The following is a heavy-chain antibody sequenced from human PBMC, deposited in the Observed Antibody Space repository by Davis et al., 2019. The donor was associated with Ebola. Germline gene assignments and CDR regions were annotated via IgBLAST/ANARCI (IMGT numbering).Heavy chain of an antibody. CDR3: ARLGRGYQDY. J-gene: IGHJ4*02. D-gene: IGHD3-16*01. Sequence: SETLSLTCAVYGESFSGFYWTWIRQPPGTGLEWIGEINHSGTTNYNPSLKSRVTVSVDTSKNQFSLKLSSVTAADTAVYYCARLGRGYQDYWGQGTLVTVSS. V-gene: IGHV4-34*01. CDR2: INHSGTT. CDR1: GESFSGFY.